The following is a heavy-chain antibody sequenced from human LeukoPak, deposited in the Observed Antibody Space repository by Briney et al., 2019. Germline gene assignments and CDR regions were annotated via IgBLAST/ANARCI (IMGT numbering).Heavy chain of an antibody. V-gene: IGHV3-30*04. J-gene: IGHJ6*02. CDR3: AREQWPRVGYYYGMDV. D-gene: IGHD6-19*01. Sequence: AGRSLRLSCAASGFTFSSYAMHWVRQAPGKGLEWVAVISYDGSNKYYADSVKGRFTISRDNSKNTLYLQMNSLRAEDTAVYYCAREQWPRVGYYYGMDVWGQGTTVTVS. CDR1: GFTFSSYA. CDR2: ISYDGSNK.